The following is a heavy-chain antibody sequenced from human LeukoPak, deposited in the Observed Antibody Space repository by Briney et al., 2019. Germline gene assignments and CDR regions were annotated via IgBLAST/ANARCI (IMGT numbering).Heavy chain of an antibody. V-gene: IGHV1-45*02. CDR3: AGSSRLGELSFDY. D-gene: IGHD3-16*02. Sequence: SVKVSCKASGYTFTYRYLHWVRQAPGQALEWMGWITPFNGNTNYAQKFKDRVTITRDRSMSTAYMELSSLRSEDTAMYYCAGSSRLGELSFDYWGQGTLVTVSS. CDR1: GYTFTYRY. J-gene: IGHJ4*02. CDR2: ITPFNGNT.